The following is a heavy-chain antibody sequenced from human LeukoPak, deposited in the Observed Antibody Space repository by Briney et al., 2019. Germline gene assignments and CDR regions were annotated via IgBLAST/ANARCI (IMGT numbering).Heavy chain of an antibody. V-gene: IGHV1-2*02. D-gene: IGHD2-2*03. Sequence: GASVKVSCKASGYTFTGYYMHWVRQAPGQGLEWMGWINPNSGGTNYAQKFQGRVTMTRDTSISPAYMELSRLRSDDTAVYYCASLDIVVVPAAPDAFDIWGQGTMVTVSS. J-gene: IGHJ3*02. CDR1: GYTFTGYY. CDR2: INPNSGGT. CDR3: ASLDIVVVPAAPDAFDI.